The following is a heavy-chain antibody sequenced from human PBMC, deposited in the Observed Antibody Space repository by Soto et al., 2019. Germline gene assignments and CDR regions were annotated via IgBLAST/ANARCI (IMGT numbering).Heavy chain of an antibody. D-gene: IGHD3-3*01. CDR3: AKDPRYDFWSGYIEPFDY. Sequence: GSLRLSCAASGFTVSSYAMSWVRQAPGKGLEWVSAISGSGGSTYYADSVKGRFTISRDKSKNTLYLQMNSLRAEDTAVYYCAKDPRYDFWSGYIEPFDYWGQGTLVTVSS. CDR2: ISGSGGST. V-gene: IGHV3-23*01. CDR1: GFTVSSYA. J-gene: IGHJ4*02.